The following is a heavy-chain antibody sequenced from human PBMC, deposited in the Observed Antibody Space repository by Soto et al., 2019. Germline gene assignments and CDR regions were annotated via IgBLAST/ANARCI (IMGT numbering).Heavy chain of an antibody. D-gene: IGHD2-21*01. V-gene: IGHV1-3*05. CDR1: GYTFTSYA. CDR3: TRRIVVVAALVY. Sequence: QVQLVQSGAEEKKPGASVKVSCKASGYTFTSYAMHWVRQAPGQRLEWMGWINAGNGNTKYSQKFQGTVTITRDTSAGTADMDLSSLRSEDTAVYYCTRRIVVVAALVYWGQGALFTFSS. CDR2: INAGNGNT. J-gene: IGHJ4*02.